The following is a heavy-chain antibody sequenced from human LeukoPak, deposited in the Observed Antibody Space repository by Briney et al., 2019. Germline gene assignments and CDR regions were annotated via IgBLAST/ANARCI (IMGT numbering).Heavy chain of an antibody. CDR3: AREARLGYCSGGSCYLDY. CDR2: ISSSSSYI. J-gene: IGHJ4*02. CDR1: GFTFSSYS. Sequence: GGSLRLSCAASGFTFSSYSMNWVRQAPGKGLEWVSSISSSSSYIYYADSVKGRFTISRDNAKNSLYLQMNSLRAEDTAVYYCAREARLGYCSGGSCYLDYWGQGTLVTVSS. V-gene: IGHV3-21*01. D-gene: IGHD2-15*01.